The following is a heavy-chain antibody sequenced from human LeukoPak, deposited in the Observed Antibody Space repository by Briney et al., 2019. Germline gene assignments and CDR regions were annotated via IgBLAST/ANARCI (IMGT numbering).Heavy chain of an antibody. J-gene: IGHJ4*02. CDR2: IHYTGNT. D-gene: IGHD1-1*01. V-gene: IGHV4-59*08. CDR3: ARHWNETFFDY. Sequence: PSETLSLTCSVSGGSIGDYYWSWIRQPPGKGLEWIGYIHYTGNTKYSPSLQSRVTISLDTSMKQFSLKLSSVTAADTAVYYCARHWNETFFDYWGQGTLVTVSS. CDR1: GGSIGDYY.